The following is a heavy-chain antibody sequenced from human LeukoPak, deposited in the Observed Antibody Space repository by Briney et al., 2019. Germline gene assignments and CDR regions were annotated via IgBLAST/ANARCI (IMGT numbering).Heavy chain of an antibody. J-gene: IGHJ6*03. Sequence: GGSLRHSCAVSGFTFSSSYMNWVRQAPGKGLEWVANIKQDGSEKYYVDSVKGRFTISRDNAQNSLYLQMNSLRAEDTAVYYCAKDRCSNGIGCYYYYMDVWGKGTTVTISS. CDR3: AKDRCSNGIGCYYYYMDV. CDR1: GFTFSSSY. D-gene: IGHD2-8*01. CDR2: IKQDGSEK. V-gene: IGHV3-7*01.